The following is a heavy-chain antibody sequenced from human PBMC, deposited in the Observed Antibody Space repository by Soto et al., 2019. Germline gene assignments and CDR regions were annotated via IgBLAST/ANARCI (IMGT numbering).Heavy chain of an antibody. CDR1: GYTFTSYA. CDR2: INAGNGNT. CDR3: ASGGRYSSGWGLVAY. Sequence: QVQLVQSGAVVKKPGASVKVSCKASGYTFTSYARHWVRQAPGQRLEWMGWINAGNGNTKYSQKFPARVPITRDTSASTAYMALSSMRSEDTAVYYCASGGRYSSGWGLVAYWGQGTTVTVS. D-gene: IGHD6-19*01. V-gene: IGHV1-3*01. J-gene: IGHJ4*02.